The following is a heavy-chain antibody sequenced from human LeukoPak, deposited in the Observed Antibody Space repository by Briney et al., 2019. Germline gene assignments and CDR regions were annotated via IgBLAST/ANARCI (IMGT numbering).Heavy chain of an antibody. J-gene: IGHJ3*02. CDR1: GYSISSGDYY. CDR2: ISSSGST. Sequence: SETLSLTCTVSGYSISSGDYYWSWIRQPAGKGLEWIVRISSSGSTNYNPSLKSLLTISVNTSKNQFSLKLSSVTAANTAVYFCARGPYSYDSSGAFDIWGQGTMVTVSS. CDR3: ARGPYSYDSSGAFDI. D-gene: IGHD3-22*01. V-gene: IGHV4-61*02.